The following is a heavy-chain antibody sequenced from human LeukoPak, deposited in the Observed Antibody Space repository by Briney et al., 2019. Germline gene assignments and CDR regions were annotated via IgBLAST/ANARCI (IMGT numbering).Heavy chain of an antibody. CDR1: GGTFISYA. CDR2: IIPIFGTA. CDR3: ARGRQVHTAMVTWGYYYYYCMHV. V-gene: IGHV1-69*05. Sequence: TVKVSCKASGGTFISYAISWVRQAPGQGLEWMGGIIPIFGTANYAQKFQGRVTITTDESTSTAYMELSSLRSEDTAVYYCARGRQVHTAMVTWGYYYYYCMHVWVRGATPTVSS. D-gene: IGHD5-18*01. J-gene: IGHJ6*03.